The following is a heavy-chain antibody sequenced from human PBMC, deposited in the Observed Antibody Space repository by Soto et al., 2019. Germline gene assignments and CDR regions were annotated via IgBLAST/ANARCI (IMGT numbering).Heavy chain of an antibody. J-gene: IGHJ4*02. D-gene: IGHD1-26*01. CDR2: INQDGSEK. CDR1: ESTVSRDW. Sequence: EVHLVESGGGLVQTGGSLRLSCAIFESTVSRDWMNWVRQAPGKGLEWVAHINQDGSEKYYVDSVKGRFTISRDNSKNSLDLQMNSLRPADTAMYYCSGGVGDAFWGQGTLVTVSS. CDR3: SGGVGDAF. V-gene: IGHV3-7*04.